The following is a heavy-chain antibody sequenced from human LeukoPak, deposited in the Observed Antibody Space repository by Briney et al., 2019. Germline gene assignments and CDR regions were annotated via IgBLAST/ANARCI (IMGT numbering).Heavy chain of an antibody. V-gene: IGHV1-2*02. CDR2: INPHSGGT. D-gene: IGHD2-21*02. J-gene: IGHJ4*02. CDR3: VREGNELLSKNFDY. Sequence: ASVKVSCKASGFTFTAYYMHWVRLAPGQGLEWMGYINPHSGGTSSPQKFQGRVTMTTDTSISAAYTELSSLISDDTAMYYCVREGNELLSKNFDYWGQGTLVTVSS. CDR1: GFTFTAYY.